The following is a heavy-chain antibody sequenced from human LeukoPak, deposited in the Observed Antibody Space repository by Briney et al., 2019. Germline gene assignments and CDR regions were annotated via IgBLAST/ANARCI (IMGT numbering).Heavy chain of an antibody. Sequence: SQTLSLTCAISGDSVSSNSAAWNWIRQSPSRGLEWLGRTYYRSKWYNDYAVSVKSRITINPDTSKNQFSLQLNSVTPEDTAVYYCARGAPDRGSSSWLFDYWGQGTLVTVSS. V-gene: IGHV6-1*01. CDR1: GDSVSSNSAA. CDR2: TYYRSKWYN. J-gene: IGHJ4*02. CDR3: ARGAPDRGSSSWLFDY. D-gene: IGHD6-13*01.